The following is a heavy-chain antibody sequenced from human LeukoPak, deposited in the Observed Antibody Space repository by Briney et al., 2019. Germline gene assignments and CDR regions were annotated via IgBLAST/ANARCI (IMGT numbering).Heavy chain of an antibody. J-gene: IGHJ4*02. Sequence: SETLSLTCTVSGGSISSYYWSWIRQPPGKGLEWIGEINHSGSTNYNPSLKSRVTISVDTSKNQFSLKLSSVTAADTAVYYCARGRSSGWYFGLYFVYWGQGTLVTVSS. CDR3: ARGRSSGWYFGLYFVY. D-gene: IGHD6-19*01. CDR1: GGSISSYY. CDR2: INHSGST. V-gene: IGHV4-34*01.